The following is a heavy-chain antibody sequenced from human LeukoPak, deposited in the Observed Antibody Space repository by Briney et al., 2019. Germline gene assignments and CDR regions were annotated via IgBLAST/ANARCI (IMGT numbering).Heavy chain of an antibody. CDR2: INHSGST. V-gene: IGHV4-34*01. CDR3: ARSGAYCGGDCFGDAFDI. CDR1: GGSFSGYY. D-gene: IGHD2-21*02. Sequence: SETLSLTCAVYGGSFSGYYWSWIRQPPGKGLEWIGEINHSGSTSYNPSLKSRVTISVDTSKNQFSLKLSSVTAADTAVYYCARSGAYCGGDCFGDAFDIWGQGTMVTVSS. J-gene: IGHJ3*02.